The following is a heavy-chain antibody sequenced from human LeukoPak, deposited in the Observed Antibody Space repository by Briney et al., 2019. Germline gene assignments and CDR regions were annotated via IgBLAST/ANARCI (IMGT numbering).Heavy chain of an antibody. CDR2: IYYSGST. Sequence: PSETLSLTCTVSGGSISSYYWSWLRQPPGKGLEWIGYIYYSGSTNYNPSLKSRVTISVDTSKNQFSLKLSSVTAADTAVYYCARQRYDILTGHKRSNFDYWGQGTLVTVSS. D-gene: IGHD3-9*01. V-gene: IGHV4-59*08. J-gene: IGHJ4*02. CDR1: GGSISSYY. CDR3: ARQRYDILTGHKRSNFDY.